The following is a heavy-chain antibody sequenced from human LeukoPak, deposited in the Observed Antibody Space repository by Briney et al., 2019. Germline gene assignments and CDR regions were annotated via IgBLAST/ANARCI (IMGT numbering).Heavy chain of an antibody. Sequence: PGGSLRLSCAASGFTVSSTYMNWVRQAPGKGLEWVSVIYSDGSTYYADSVKGRFTISRDDSNNTLYLQMNSLRAEDTAVYYCARAPNWRFDYWGQGTLVTVSS. J-gene: IGHJ4*02. CDR3: ARAPNWRFDY. V-gene: IGHV3-53*01. CDR2: IYSDGST. CDR1: GFTVSSTY. D-gene: IGHD1-1*01.